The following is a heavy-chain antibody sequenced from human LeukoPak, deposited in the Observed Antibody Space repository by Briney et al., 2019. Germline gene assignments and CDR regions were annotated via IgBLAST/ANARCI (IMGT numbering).Heavy chain of an antibody. CDR1: GYSISSGYY. D-gene: IGHD5-12*01. V-gene: IGHV4-38-2*01. Sequence: SETLSLACAVSGYSISSGYYWGWIRQPPGKGLEWIGSIYHSGGTFYNPSLKSRVTISVDTSKNQFSVKLSSVTAADTAVYYCARQDSGYDPFDIWGQGTMVTVSS. CDR2: IYHSGGT. J-gene: IGHJ3*02. CDR3: ARQDSGYDPFDI.